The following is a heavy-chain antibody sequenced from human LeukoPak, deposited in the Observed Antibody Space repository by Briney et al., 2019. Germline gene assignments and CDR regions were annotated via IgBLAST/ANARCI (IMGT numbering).Heavy chain of an antibody. J-gene: IGHJ4*02. D-gene: IGHD2-2*01. V-gene: IGHV3-23*01. CDR3: ATAHYSSSTNCYLGY. CDR2: SGSGGRT. CDR1: GFTFSSYG. Sequence: GGTLRLSCPASGFTFSSYGMSWVRQAPGKGLEWVSVSGSGGRTYYADSVKGRFTISRDNSKNMLYLQMNSLRDEDTAVYYCATAHYSSSTNCYLGYWGQGTLVTVSS.